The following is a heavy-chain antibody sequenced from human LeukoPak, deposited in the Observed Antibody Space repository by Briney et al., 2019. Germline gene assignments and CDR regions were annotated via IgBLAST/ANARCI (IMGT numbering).Heavy chain of an antibody. CDR1: GFTFSSYG. CDR2: IRYDGSNK. Sequence: GGSLRLSCAASGFTFSSYGMHWVRQAPGKGLEWVAFIRYDGSNKYYADSVKGRLTISRDNSKNTLYLEMNSLRSDDTAVYYCAIHSYSSSWNFDYWGQGTLVTVSS. CDR3: AIHSYSSSWNFDY. V-gene: IGHV3-30*02. J-gene: IGHJ4*02. D-gene: IGHD6-13*01.